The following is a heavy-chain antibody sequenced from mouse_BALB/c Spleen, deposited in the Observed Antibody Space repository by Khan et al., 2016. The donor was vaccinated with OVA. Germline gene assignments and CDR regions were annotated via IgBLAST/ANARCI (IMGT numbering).Heavy chain of an antibody. CDR1: GYTFTSYW. Sequence: DLVKPGASVKLSCKASGYTFTSYWINWIKQRPGQGLEWIGRIAPGSGSTSYNEMFKGTATLTVDTSSSTAYIHLSSLSSEDSAVDLCARSNYYGSGLYAMDYWGQGTSVTVSS. D-gene: IGHD1-1*01. CDR3: ARSNYYGSGLYAMDY. V-gene: IGHV1S41*01. J-gene: IGHJ4*01. CDR2: IAPGSGST.